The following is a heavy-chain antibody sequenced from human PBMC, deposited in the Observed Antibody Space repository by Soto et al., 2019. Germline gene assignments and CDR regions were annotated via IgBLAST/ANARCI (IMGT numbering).Heavy chain of an antibody. D-gene: IGHD2-21*02. V-gene: IGHV1-69*01. J-gene: IGHJ4*02. CDR1: GGAFSDFA. Sequence: QVQLAQSGAEVRKPGSSVKVSCRASGGAFSDFAFSWVRQAPGQGLEWMGGIIPMFAASKYAQRFQGRVTIPADAATQTAYLELSSLTPEDTAVYYCARGGIVAVPATLSSYHDYTNYRFDSWGQGTPLSVSS. CDR2: IIPMFAAS. CDR3: ARGGIVAVPATLSSYHDYTNYRFDS.